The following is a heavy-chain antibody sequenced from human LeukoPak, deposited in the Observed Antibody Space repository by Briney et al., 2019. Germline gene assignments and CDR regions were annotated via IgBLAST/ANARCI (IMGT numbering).Heavy chain of an antibody. CDR3: ASHLQVVY. Sequence: PGGSLRLSCAASGFTFSTFGMHWFRQAPGKGLEWVAYIRFDGSNKYYADSVKGRFTISRDNSKNTLYLQMNSLRAEDTAVYYCASHLQVVYWGQGTLVTVSS. CDR2: IRFDGSNK. V-gene: IGHV3-30*02. CDR1: GFTFSTFG. D-gene: IGHD2-2*01. J-gene: IGHJ4*02.